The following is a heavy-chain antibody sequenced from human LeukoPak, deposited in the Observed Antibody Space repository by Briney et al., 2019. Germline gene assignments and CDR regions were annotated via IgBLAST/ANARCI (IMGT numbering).Heavy chain of an antibody. Sequence: QPGGSLRLSCAASGFTFSSYAMSWVRQAPGKGLEWVSAISGSGGSTYYADSVKGRFTISRDNSKNTLYLQMNSLRAEDTVVYYCAKDAGYYDSSGYYFDYWGQGTLVTVSS. CDR3: AKDAGYYDSSGYYFDY. CDR2: ISGSGGST. CDR1: GFTFSSYA. V-gene: IGHV3-23*01. J-gene: IGHJ4*02. D-gene: IGHD3-22*01.